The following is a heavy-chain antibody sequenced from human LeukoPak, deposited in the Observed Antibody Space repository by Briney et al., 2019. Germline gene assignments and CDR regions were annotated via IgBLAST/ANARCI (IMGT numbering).Heavy chain of an antibody. V-gene: IGHV3-74*01. CDR2: IKIDWKT. Sequence: GGSLRLSCAASVFTFSSYWMQWVPRAPGKGLVGVLRIKIDWKTNYAGYMKGRFTISRENAKNTVSLQMNSLRAEETGVYYCARAPSEIGGYYPEYFRHWGQGTLVTVSS. D-gene: IGHD3-22*01. CDR1: VFTFSSYW. CDR3: ARAPSEIGGYYPEYFRH. J-gene: IGHJ1*01.